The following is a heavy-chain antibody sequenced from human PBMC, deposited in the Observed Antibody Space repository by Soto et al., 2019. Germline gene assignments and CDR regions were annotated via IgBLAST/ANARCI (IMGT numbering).Heavy chain of an antibody. CDR1: GGSISSGGYY. Sequence: SETLSLTCTVSGGSISSGGYYWSRIRQHPGKGLEWIGYIYYSGSTYYNPSLKSLVTISVDTSKNQFSLKLSSVTAADTAVYYCARYSSSVYYFDYWGQGTLVTVSS. V-gene: IGHV4-31*01. J-gene: IGHJ4*02. D-gene: IGHD6-6*01. CDR2: IYYSGST. CDR3: ARYSSSVYYFDY.